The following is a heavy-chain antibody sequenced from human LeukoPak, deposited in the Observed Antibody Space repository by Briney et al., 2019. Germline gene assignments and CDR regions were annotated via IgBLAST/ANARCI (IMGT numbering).Heavy chain of an antibody. Sequence: ASVKVSCKASGYTFTSYGISWVRQAPGQGLEWIGWISAYNGNTNYAQKLQGRVTMTTDTSTSTAYMELRSLRSDDTAVYYCARAPYDFWSGYYHYWGQGTLVTVSS. J-gene: IGHJ4*02. CDR2: ISAYNGNT. V-gene: IGHV1-18*01. D-gene: IGHD3-3*01. CDR1: GYTFTSYG. CDR3: ARAPYDFWSGYYHY.